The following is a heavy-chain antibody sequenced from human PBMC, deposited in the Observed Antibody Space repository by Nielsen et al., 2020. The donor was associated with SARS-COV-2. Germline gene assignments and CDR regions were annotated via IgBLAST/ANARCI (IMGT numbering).Heavy chain of an antibody. CDR2: IYYSGST. CDR3: AGGIAARPYYYYYMDV. V-gene: IGHV4-59*12. J-gene: IGHJ6*03. Sequence: SETLSLTCTVSGGSISSYYWSWIRQPPGKGLEWIGYIYYSGSTNYNPSLKSRVTISVDTSKNQFSLKLSSVTAADTAVYYCAGGIAARPYYYYYMDVWGKGTTVTVSS. D-gene: IGHD6-6*01. CDR1: GGSISSYY.